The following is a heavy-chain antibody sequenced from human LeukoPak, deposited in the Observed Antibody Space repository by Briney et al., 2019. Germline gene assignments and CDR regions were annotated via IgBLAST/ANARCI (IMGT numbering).Heavy chain of an antibody. J-gene: IGHJ4*02. CDR2: IKQDGSEK. CDR3: TREGITAAADY. D-gene: IGHD6-13*01. Sequence: GGSLRLSCAASGFTFSSYAMHWVRQAPGKGLEWVANIKQDGSEKYYVDSVKGRFTISRDNAKNSLYLQLDSLRAEDTAVYYCTREGITAAADYWGQGTLATVSS. CDR1: GFTFSSYA. V-gene: IGHV3-7*01.